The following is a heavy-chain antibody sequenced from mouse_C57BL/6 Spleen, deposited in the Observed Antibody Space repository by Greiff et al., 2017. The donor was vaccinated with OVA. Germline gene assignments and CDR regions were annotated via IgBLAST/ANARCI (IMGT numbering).Heavy chain of an antibody. CDR3: ARDWVYWYFDV. V-gene: IGHV1-53*01. D-gene: IGHD4-1*01. CDR1: GYTFTSYW. J-gene: IGHJ1*03. Sequence: QVHVKQPGTELVKPGASVKLSCKASGYTFTSYWMHWVKQRPGQGLEWIGNINPSNGGTNYNEKFKSKATLTVDTSSSTAYMQLSSLTSEDSAVYYCARDWVYWYFDVWGTGTTVTVSS. CDR2: INPSNGGT.